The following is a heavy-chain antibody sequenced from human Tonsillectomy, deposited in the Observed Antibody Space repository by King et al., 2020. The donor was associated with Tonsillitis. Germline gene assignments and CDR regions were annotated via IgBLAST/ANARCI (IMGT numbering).Heavy chain of an antibody. CDR1: GYSFSRCG. Sequence: VQLVESGGEVKKPGASVRVSCKASGYSFSRCGISWGRQAPGQGLEWMGWISAYNGNTNYAQKLQGRVTLATDTSTSTAYMELRSLRSDDTAVYYCAREGYYYMDVWGKGTTVTVSS. J-gene: IGHJ6*03. CDR2: ISAYNGNT. D-gene: IGHD2-15*01. CDR3: AREGYYYMDV. V-gene: IGHV1-18*01.